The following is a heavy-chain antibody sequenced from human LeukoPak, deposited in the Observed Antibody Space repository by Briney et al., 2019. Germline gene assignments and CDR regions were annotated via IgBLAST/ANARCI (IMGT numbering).Heavy chain of an antibody. D-gene: IGHD3-3*01. CDR1: GGSISSSSYS. CDR3: ARLRFDFWSGYTHPYFDY. Sequence: SETLSLTCTVSGGSISSSSYSWGWIRQPPGKGLEWIGSIYYSGTTYYNPSLKSRVTISVDTSKIQCSLKLSSEAATDTAVYFCARLRFDFWSGYTHPYFDYWGQGTLVTVSS. V-gene: IGHV4-39*01. J-gene: IGHJ4*02. CDR2: IYYSGTT.